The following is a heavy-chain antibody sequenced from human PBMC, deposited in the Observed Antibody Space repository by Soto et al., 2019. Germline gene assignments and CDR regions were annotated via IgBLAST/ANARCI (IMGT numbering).Heavy chain of an antibody. V-gene: IGHV4-34*01. J-gene: IGHJ5*02. CDR2: INHSGST. Sequence: QVQLQQWGAGLLKPSETLSLTCAVYGGSFSGYYWSWIRQPPGKGLEWLGEINHSGSTNYNPSLKSRVTISVDTSKNQFSLKLSSVTAADTAVYYCARGVNYDFWSGYSNWFDPWGQGTLVTVSS. D-gene: IGHD3-3*01. CDR3: ARGVNYDFWSGYSNWFDP. CDR1: GGSFSGYY.